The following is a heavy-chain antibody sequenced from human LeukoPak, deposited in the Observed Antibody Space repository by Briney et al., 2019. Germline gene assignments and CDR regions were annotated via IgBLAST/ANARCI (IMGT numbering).Heavy chain of an antibody. CDR1: GFTVSSNY. CDR2: IYSDGRT. CDR3: ARGSARRYCTHGVCSFFDY. Sequence: GGSLRLSCAASGFTVSSNYMSWVRQAPGKGLEWVSVIYSDGRTYYADSVKGRFTVSRDNSKNTLYLETNSLRAEDTAVYYCARGSARRYCTHGVCSFFDYWGQGTLVTVSS. V-gene: IGHV3-53*01. J-gene: IGHJ4*02. D-gene: IGHD2-8*01.